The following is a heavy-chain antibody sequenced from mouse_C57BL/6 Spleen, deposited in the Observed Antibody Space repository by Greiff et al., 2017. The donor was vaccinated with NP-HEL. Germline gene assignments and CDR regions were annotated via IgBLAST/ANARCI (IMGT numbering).Heavy chain of an antibody. CDR3: ARITGHYGSSDYWYFDV. CDR1: GYTFTSYW. V-gene: IGHV1-7*01. CDR2: INPSSGYT. D-gene: IGHD1-1*01. J-gene: IGHJ1*03. Sequence: QVQLQQSGAELAKPGASVKLSCKASGYTFTSYWMHWVKQRPGQGLEWIGYINPSSGYTKYNQKFKDKATLTADTSSSTAYMQLSSLTYEDSAVYYCARITGHYGSSDYWYFDVWGTGTTVTVSS.